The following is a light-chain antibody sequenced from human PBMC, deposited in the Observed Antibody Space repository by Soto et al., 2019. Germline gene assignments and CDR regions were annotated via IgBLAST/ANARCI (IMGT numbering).Light chain of an antibody. V-gene: IGLV1-44*01. Sequence: QSVLTQPPSASGTPGQRVTISCSGGSSNIGGNTVNWYQQLPGAAPKLIIFSNSQRPSGVPDRFSGSKSGTSASLAIGGLQSEDEAEYYCSTWDDSLNGPLFGGGTKPTVL. CDR3: STWDDSLNGPL. CDR2: SNS. J-gene: IGLJ2*01. CDR1: SSNIGGNT.